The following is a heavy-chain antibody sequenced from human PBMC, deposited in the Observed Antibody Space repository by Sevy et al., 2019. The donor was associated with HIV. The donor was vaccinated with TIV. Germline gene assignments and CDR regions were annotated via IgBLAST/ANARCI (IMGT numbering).Heavy chain of an antibody. V-gene: IGHV4-39*01. Sequence: SETLSLTCIVSGDSISSDTYYWGWIRQTPGKGLEWIGSIYYSGNTYYNPSLKRRVTISVDTSQNHFSLKLNSVTATDTAVYHCARHIISYCGLTTCYPYYFDFWGQGTLVTVSS. CDR2: IYYSGNT. J-gene: IGHJ4*02. CDR3: ARHIISYCGLTTCYPYYFDF. CDR1: GDSISSDTYY. D-gene: IGHD2-21*01.